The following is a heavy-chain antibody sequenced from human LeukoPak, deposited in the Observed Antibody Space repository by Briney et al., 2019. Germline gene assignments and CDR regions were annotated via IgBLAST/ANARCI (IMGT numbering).Heavy chain of an antibody. J-gene: IGHJ4*02. CDR1: GFTLNSYP. CDR2: ITSSGNDI. CDR3: VREVTARPGYYFDY. Sequence: GGSLRLSCAASGFTLNSYPMNWVRQAPGKGLEWVSSITSSGNDIFYADSVKGRFTLSRDTAKNSVYLQMNSLRDEDTAVHYCVREVTARPGYYFDYWGQGTLVTVSS. D-gene: IGHD6-6*01. V-gene: IGHV3-21*01.